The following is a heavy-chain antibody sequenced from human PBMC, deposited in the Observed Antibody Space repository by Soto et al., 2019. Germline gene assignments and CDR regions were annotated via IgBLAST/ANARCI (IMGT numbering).Heavy chain of an antibody. D-gene: IGHD2-8*01. V-gene: IGHV3-23*01. CDR1: GFSFSSFA. CDR3: AKTRGAMIYAISVYGMDV. J-gene: IGHJ6*02. CDR2: ISGSVDST. Sequence: EVQLLESGGGFIHPGGPLRLSCAASGFSFSSFAMNWVRQAPGKGLEWVSIISGSVDSTFYADSVKGRFTISRDNSNSTLYLQINSLRAEDTAVYYCAKTRGAMIYAISVYGMDVWGQGTTVTVSS.